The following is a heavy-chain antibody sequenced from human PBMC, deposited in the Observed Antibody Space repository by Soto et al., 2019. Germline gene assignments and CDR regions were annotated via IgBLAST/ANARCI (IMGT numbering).Heavy chain of an antibody. CDR3: ARGACGAYYFDY. CDR1: GFTFSNYW. CDR2: IKGDGIST. V-gene: IGHV3-74*01. D-gene: IGHD3-10*01. Sequence: EVQLVESGGGLVQPGGSLRLSCAASGFTFSNYWIHWVRQAPGKGLVWVSRIKGDGISTNYADSVKGRFTISRDNAKNTLYLQLYSLGDEETAVYFCARGACGAYYFDYWAQGTMLTVSS. J-gene: IGHJ4*02.